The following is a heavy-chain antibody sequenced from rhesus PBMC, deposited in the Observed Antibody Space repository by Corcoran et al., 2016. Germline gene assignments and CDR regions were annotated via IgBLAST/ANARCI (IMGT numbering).Heavy chain of an antibody. V-gene: IGHV4-173*01. CDR1: GGSISSNY. CDR3: AREPASYNFWSGYYGLDS. J-gene: IGHJ6*01. D-gene: IGHD3-3*01. CDR2: ISGSGGST. Sequence: QVQLQGSGPGLVKPSETLSLTCAVSGGSISSNYWSWIRQPPGKGLDGIGRISGSGGSTDYNPSLKSRVTISTDTSKNQFSLKLSSVTAADTAVYYCAREPASYNFWSGYYGLDSWGQGVVVTVSS.